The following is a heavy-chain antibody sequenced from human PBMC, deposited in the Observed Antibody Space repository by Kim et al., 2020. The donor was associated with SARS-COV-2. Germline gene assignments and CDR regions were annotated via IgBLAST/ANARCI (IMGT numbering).Heavy chain of an antibody. CDR3: ARTYSGFTDAFDI. CDR2: ISSNGGST. CDR1: GFTFSSYA. D-gene: IGHD6-6*01. Sequence: GGSLRLSCAASGFTFSSYAMHWVRQAPGKGLEYVSAISSNGGSTYYANSVKGRFTISRDNSKNTLYLQMGSLRAEDMAVYYCARTYSGFTDAFDIWGQGTMVTVSS. J-gene: IGHJ3*02. V-gene: IGHV3-64*01.